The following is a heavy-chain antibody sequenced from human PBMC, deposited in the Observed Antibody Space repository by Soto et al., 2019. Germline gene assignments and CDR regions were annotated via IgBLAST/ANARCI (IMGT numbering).Heavy chain of an antibody. CDR2: ISAYNGNT. Sequence: QVQLVQSGAEVKKPGASVKVSCKASGYTFTSYGISWVRQAPGQGLEWMGWISAYNGNTNYAQKLQGRVTMTTDTSTITAYMELRSLRSDDKAVYYCSREGVHLLTTNWFDPWGQGTLVTVSS. CDR1: GYTFTSYG. J-gene: IGHJ5*02. D-gene: IGHD3-22*01. CDR3: SREGVHLLTTNWFDP. V-gene: IGHV1-18*01.